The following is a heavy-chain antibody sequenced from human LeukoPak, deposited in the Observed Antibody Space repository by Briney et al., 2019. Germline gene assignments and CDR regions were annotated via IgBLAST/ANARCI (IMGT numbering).Heavy chain of an antibody. J-gene: IGHJ3*02. Sequence: ASVKVSCKASGYTFTSYAMNWVRQAPGQGLEWMGWININTGNPTYAQGFTGRFVFSLDTSVSTAYLQISSLKAEDTAVYYCASDYYDSSGLDAFDIWGQGTMVTVSS. CDR3: ASDYYDSSGLDAFDI. D-gene: IGHD3-22*01. V-gene: IGHV7-4-1*02. CDR2: ININTGNP. CDR1: GYTFTSYA.